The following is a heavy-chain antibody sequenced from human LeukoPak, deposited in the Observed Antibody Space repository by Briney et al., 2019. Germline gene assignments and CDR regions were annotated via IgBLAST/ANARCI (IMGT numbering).Heavy chain of an antibody. V-gene: IGHV3-66*02. Sequence: GGSLRLSCAASGFTFDDYGMSWVRQAPGKGLEWVSVIYSGGSTYYADSVKGRFTISRDNSKNTLYLQMNSLRAEDTAVYYCARDITMILLGRPESNWGQGTLVTVSS. CDR1: GFTFDDYG. D-gene: IGHD3-22*01. J-gene: IGHJ4*02. CDR3: ARDITMILLGRPESN. CDR2: IYSGGST.